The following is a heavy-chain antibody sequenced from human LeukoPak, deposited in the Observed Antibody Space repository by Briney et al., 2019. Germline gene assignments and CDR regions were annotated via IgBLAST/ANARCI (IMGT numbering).Heavy chain of an antibody. V-gene: IGHV1-2*02. CDR1: GYTFTGYY. CDR3: ARVRTAGYYDILTGYRVFDY. CDR2: INPNSGGT. J-gene: IGHJ4*02. D-gene: IGHD3-9*01. Sequence: GASVKVSCKASGYTFTGYYMHWVRQAPGQGLEWMGWINPNSGGTNYAQKFQGRVTMTRETSISTAYMELSRLRSDDTAVYYCARVRTAGYYDILTGYRVFDYWGQGTLVTVSS.